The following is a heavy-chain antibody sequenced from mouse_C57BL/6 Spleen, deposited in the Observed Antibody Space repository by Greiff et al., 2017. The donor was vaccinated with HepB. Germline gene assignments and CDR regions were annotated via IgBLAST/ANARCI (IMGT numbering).Heavy chain of an antibody. CDR1: GYTFTDYN. D-gene: IGHD2-3*01. J-gene: IGHJ2*01. V-gene: IGHV1-22*01. CDR3: ATLYDGYPHFDY. CDR2: INPNNGGT. Sequence: EVQLQQSGPELVKPGASVKMSCKASGYTFTDYNMHWVKQSHGKSLEWIGYINPNNGGTSYNQKFKGKATLTVNKSSSTAYMELRSLTSEDSAVYYWATLYDGYPHFDYWGQGTTLTVSA.